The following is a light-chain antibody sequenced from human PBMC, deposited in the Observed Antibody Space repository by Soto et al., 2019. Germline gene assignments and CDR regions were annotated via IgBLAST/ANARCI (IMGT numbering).Light chain of an antibody. CDR1: QSVSIY. Sequence: EIVLTQSPATLSSSPGERATLSCRASQSVSIYLAWYQQKPGQAPRLLIYDASNRATGIPARFSGSGSGTDFTLTISSLEPEDFAVYYCQQRSNWPRTFGQGTKVEIK. J-gene: IGKJ1*01. CDR2: DAS. V-gene: IGKV3-11*01. CDR3: QQRSNWPRT.